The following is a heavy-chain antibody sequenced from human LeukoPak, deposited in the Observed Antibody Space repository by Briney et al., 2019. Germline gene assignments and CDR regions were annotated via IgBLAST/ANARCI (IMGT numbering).Heavy chain of an antibody. V-gene: IGHV1-2*02. CDR2: INPNSGGT. Sequence: ASVKVSCKASGYTFTGYYMHWVRQAPGQGLEWMGWINPNSGGTNNAQKFQGRVTMTRDTSPSTAYMELRRLRSDDTAVYYCARVGPNGYYSDWGQGTLVTVSS. J-gene: IGHJ4*02. CDR3: ARVGPNGYYSD. D-gene: IGHD3-3*01. CDR1: GYTFTGYY.